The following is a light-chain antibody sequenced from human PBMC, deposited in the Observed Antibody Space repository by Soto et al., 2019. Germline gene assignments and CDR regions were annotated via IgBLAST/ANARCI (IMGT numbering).Light chain of an antibody. CDR1: QSVGRN. CDR2: GAS. J-gene: IGKJ2*01. V-gene: IGKV3-15*01. Sequence: EIVMTQSPATLSVSPGETATLSCRASQSVGRNLAWYQQKPAQAPRLLIYGASTRATGFPDRFSGSGSGSDCTLTISSLESEDVAVYYCKHYKNWTSYTLGQGTRLEIK. CDR3: KHYKNWTSYT.